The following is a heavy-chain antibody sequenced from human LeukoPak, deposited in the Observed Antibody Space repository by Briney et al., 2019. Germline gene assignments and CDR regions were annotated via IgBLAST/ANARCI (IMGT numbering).Heavy chain of an antibody. CDR2: IKSSSDGGTA. CDR3: TTVTALLLWGLDV. J-gene: IGHJ6*02. V-gene: IGHV3-15*01. D-gene: IGHD2-15*01. CDR1: GFTFSNAW. Sequence: GGSLRLSCAASGFTFSNAWMSWVRQAPGKGLEWVGRIKSSSDGGTAEYGAPVKGRFTISRDDSKNTLYLQMNSLKTEDTAVYHCTTVTALLLWGLDVWGQGTTVTVSS.